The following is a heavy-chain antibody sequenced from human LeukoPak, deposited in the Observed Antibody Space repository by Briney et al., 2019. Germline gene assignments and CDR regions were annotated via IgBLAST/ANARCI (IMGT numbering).Heavy chain of an antibody. D-gene: IGHD4-23*01. V-gene: IGHV3-30-3*01. J-gene: IGHJ4*02. CDR2: ISYDGSNK. CDR1: GFTFSSYA. CDR3: ARGGGNTHYQY. Sequence: PGGSLRLSCAASGFTFSSYAMHWVRQAPGKGLEWVAVISYDGSNKYYADSVKGRFTISRDNSKNTLYLQMNSLRAEDTAVYYCARGGGNTHYQYWGQGTLVTVSS.